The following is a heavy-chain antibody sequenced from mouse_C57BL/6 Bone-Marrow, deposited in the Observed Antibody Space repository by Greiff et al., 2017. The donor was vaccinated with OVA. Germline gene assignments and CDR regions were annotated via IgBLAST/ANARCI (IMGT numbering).Heavy chain of an antibody. D-gene: IGHD1-1*01. CDR2: IYTGDGDT. CDR1: GYAFSSSW. CDR3: ARWYGSSYDY. J-gene: IGHJ2*01. Sequence: LVESGPELVKPGASVKISCKASGYAFSSSWMNWVKQRPGKGLEWIGRIYTGDGDTNYNGKFKGKATLTADKSSSTAYMQLSSLTSEDSAVYFCARWYGSSYDYWGQGTTLTVSS. V-gene: IGHV1-82*01.